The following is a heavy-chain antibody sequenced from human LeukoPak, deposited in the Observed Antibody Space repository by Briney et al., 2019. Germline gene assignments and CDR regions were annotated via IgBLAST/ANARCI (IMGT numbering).Heavy chain of an antibody. J-gene: IGHJ4*02. D-gene: IGHD6-19*01. CDR2: ISSSSSDT. Sequence: LSLTCTVSGGSISSDYYMSWIRQAPGKGLEWVSYISSSSSDTSYADSVKGRFTISRDNAKKSLYLQMNSLRAEDTAVYYCARGGSGWYGGDCWGQGTLVTVSS. CDR3: ARGGSGWYGGDC. CDR1: GGSISSDYY. V-gene: IGHV3-11*05.